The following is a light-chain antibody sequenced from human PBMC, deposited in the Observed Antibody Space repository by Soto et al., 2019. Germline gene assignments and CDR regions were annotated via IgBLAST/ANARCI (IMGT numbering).Light chain of an antibody. V-gene: IGKV3-20*01. Sequence: EKVMTQSADTLSVSPGERATLSCRASQSVSSSYLAWYQQKPGQAPRLLIYGASSRATGIPDRFSGSGSGTDFTLTISRLEPEDFAVYYCQQYGSSPWTFGQGTKVDVK. J-gene: IGKJ1*01. CDR1: QSVSSSY. CDR2: GAS. CDR3: QQYGSSPWT.